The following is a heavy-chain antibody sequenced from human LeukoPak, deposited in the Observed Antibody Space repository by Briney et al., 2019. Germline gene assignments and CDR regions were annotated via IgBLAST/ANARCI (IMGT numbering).Heavy chain of an antibody. CDR1: GFTFSSYW. V-gene: IGHV3-74*01. J-gene: IGHJ4*02. CDR2: INTDGSST. Sequence: PGGSLRLSCAASGFTFSSYWMHWVRQAPGKGLVWVSRINTDGSSTSYADSVKGRFTISRDNAKNTLYLQMNSLRAEDTAVYYCARDPSSPSRFDYWGQGTLVTVSS. CDR3: ARDPSSPSRFDY.